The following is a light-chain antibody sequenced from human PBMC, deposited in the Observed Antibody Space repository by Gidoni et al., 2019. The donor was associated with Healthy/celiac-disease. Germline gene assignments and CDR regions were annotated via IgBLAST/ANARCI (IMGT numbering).Light chain of an antibody. CDR2: SAS. CDR3: QQYNNWPPMIT. J-gene: IGKJ5*01. CDR1: QSVSSN. Sequence: EIVMTQSPATLSVSPGERATLSCRASQSVSSNLAWNQQKPGQAPRLLIYSASTRATAIPARFSGSGSGTEFTLTISSLQSEDYAVYYYQQYNNWPPMITFGQGTKLEIK. V-gene: IGKV3-15*01.